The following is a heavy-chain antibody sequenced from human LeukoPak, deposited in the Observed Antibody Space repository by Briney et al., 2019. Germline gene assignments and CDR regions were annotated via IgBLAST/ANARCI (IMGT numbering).Heavy chain of an antibody. CDR3: ARDNYGSGSTTEPGGSYYYYGMDV. Sequence: GGSLRLSCAASGFTFSSYSMNWVRQAPGKGLEWVSSISSSSSYIYYADSVKGRFTISRDNAKNSLYLQMSSLRAEDTAVYYCARDNYGSGSTTEPGGSYYYYGMDVWGKGTTVTVSS. J-gene: IGHJ6*04. CDR2: ISSSSSYI. CDR1: GFTFSSYS. V-gene: IGHV3-21*01. D-gene: IGHD3-10*01.